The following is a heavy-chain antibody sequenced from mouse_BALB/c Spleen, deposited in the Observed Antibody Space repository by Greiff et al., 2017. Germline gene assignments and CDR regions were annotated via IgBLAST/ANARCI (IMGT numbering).Heavy chain of an antibody. CDR3: ARGDNYYGNYAMDY. CDR2: ILPGSGST. J-gene: IGHJ4*01. CDR1: GYTFSSYW. D-gene: IGHD1-1*01. V-gene: IGHV1-9*01. Sequence: QVQLQQSGAELMKPGASVKISCKATGYTFSSYWIEWVKQRPGHGLEWIGEILPGSGSTNYNEKFKGKATFTADTSSNTAYMQLSSLTSEDSAVYYCARGDNYYGNYAMDYWGQGTSVTVSS.